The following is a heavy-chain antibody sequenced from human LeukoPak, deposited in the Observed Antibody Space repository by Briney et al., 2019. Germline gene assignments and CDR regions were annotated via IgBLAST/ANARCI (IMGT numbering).Heavy chain of an antibody. CDR1: GFTFSSYG. CDR2: ISYDGSNK. J-gene: IGHJ3*02. D-gene: IGHD1-26*01. V-gene: IGHV3-30*18. CDR3: AKDRWDGAFDI. Sequence: PGGSLRLPCAASGFTFSSYGMHWVRQAPGKGLEWVAVISYDGSNKYYADSVKGRFTISRDNSKNTLYLQMNSLRAEDTAVYYCAKDRWDGAFDIWGQGTMVTVSS.